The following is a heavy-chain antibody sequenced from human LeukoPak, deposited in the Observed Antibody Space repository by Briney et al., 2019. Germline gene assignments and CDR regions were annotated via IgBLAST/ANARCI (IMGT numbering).Heavy chain of an antibody. CDR2: IWHDGSHK. J-gene: IGHJ4*02. CDR3: AGEIFGSGSYPDF. CDR1: GFTFSSYA. V-gene: IGHV3-33*08. D-gene: IGHD3-10*01. Sequence: PGGSLRLSCAASGFTFSSYAMHWVRQAPGKGLEWVAVIWHDGSHKFYSNSVRGQFTISRDNSKNTVSLQMNNLRPEDTAVYYCAGEIFGSGSYPDFWGQGTLVTVSS.